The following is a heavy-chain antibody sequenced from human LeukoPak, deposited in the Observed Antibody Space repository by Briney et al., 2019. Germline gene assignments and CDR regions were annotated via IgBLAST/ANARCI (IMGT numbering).Heavy chain of an antibody. CDR3: ARDGLEYSSRAGAFDI. Sequence: SSETLSLTCTVSGGSVSSGSYYWSWIRQPPGKGLEWIGYIYYSGSTNYNPSLKSRVTTSVDTSKNQFSLKLSSVTAADTAVYYCARDGLEYSSRAGAFDIWGQGTMVTVSS. D-gene: IGHD6-6*01. J-gene: IGHJ3*02. CDR2: IYYSGST. CDR1: GGSVSSGSYY. V-gene: IGHV4-61*01.